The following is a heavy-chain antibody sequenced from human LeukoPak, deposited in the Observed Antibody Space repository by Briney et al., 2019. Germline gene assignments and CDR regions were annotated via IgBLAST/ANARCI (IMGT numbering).Heavy chain of an antibody. J-gene: IGHJ4*02. D-gene: IGHD3-22*01. V-gene: IGHV3-48*03. CDR1: GFTFSSYE. CDR3: ARDNGYYYDSSGYHQYYFDY. CDR2: ISSSGSTI. Sequence: PGGSLRLSCAASGFTFSSYEMNWVRQAPGKGLEWVSYISSSGSTIYYADSAKGRFTISRDNAKNSLYLQMNSLRAEDTAVYYCARDNGYYYDSSGYHQYYFDYWGQGTLVTVSS.